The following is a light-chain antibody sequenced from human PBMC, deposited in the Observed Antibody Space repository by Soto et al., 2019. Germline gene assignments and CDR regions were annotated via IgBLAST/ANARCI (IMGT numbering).Light chain of an antibody. J-gene: IGLJ2*01. CDR2: DVR. Sequence: QSVLTQPASVSGSPGQSITISCVGTSSDVGGFNYVSWYQHHPGKAPKRILYDVRNRPSGVSNRFSGSKSANTASLTISGLQPEDEADYYCGSYTTSSTVIFGGGTKLTVL. CDR1: SSDVGGFNY. CDR3: GSYTTSSTVI. V-gene: IGLV2-14*03.